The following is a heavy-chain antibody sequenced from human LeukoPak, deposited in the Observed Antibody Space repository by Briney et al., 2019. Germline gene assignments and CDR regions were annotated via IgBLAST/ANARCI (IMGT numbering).Heavy chain of an antibody. CDR1: GYTLTELS. CDR3: ATRGTIFGVVILYYFDY. V-gene: IGHV1-24*01. D-gene: IGHD3-3*01. J-gene: IGHJ4*02. Sequence: ASVKVSCKVSGYTLTELSMHWVRQAPGKGLEWMGGFEPEDGETIYAQKFQGRVTMTEDTSTDTAYMELSSLRSEDTAVYYCATRGTIFGVVILYYFDYWGQGTLVTVSS. CDR2: FEPEDGET.